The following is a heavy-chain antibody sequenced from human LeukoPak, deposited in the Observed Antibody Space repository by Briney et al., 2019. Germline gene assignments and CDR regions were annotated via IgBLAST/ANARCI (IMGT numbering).Heavy chain of an antibody. J-gene: IGHJ6*03. D-gene: IGHD2-8*01. CDR3: AKDRGHCTNGVCHNYYYMDV. CDR1: GFAFSSYA. V-gene: IGHV3-23*01. Sequence: PGGSLRLSCAASGFAFSSYAMRWVPQAPGKGLEWVSSISGSGGRRDSADSVKGRFTISRDNSKNTLYLEMYSLRAEDTAVYYCAKDRGHCTNGVCHNYYYMDVWGKGTTVTVSS. CDR2: ISGSGGRR.